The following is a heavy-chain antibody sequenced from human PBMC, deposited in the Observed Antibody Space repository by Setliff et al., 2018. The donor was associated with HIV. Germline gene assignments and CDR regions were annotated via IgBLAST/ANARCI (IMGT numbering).Heavy chain of an antibody. D-gene: IGHD1-7*01. CDR3: LLDVPLILRTSPPL. CDR2: INHSGNT. V-gene: IGHV4-34*01. CDR1: GGYFSDYY. J-gene: IGHJ4*02. Sequence: PSETLSLTCDVYGGYFSDYYWSWIRQPPGKGLEWIGEINHSGNTTYNPSLKSRVTMSVDTTKNQFSLKLNTVTAADTATYYCLLDVPLILRTSPPLWGQGTPGTVS.